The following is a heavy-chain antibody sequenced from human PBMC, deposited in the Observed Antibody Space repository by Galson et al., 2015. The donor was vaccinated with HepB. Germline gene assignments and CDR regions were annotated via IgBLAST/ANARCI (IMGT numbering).Heavy chain of an antibody. Sequence: SLRLSCAASGFTFSSYDMHWVRQAPGKGLEWVAVISYDGSNKYYADSVKGRFTISRDNSKNTLYLQMNSLRAEDTAVYYCARDVLMVDQEGGLWGQGTLVTVSS. CDR2: ISYDGSNK. V-gene: IGHV3-30-3*01. CDR1: GFTFSSYD. D-gene: IGHD2-8*01. J-gene: IGHJ4*02. CDR3: ARDVLMVDQEGGL.